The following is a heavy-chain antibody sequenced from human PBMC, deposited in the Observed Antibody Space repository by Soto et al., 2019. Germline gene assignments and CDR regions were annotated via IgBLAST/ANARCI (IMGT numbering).Heavy chain of an antibody. CDR2: ISYDGSNK. CDR3: AKDDSKLPTYLDY. CDR1: GFTFSSYG. V-gene: IGHV3-30*18. Sequence: QVQLVESGGGVVQPGRSLRLSCAASGFTFSSYGMHWVRQAPGKGLEWVAVISYDGSNKYYADSVKGRFTISRDNSKNTLYLQMNSLRAEDTAVYYCAKDDSKLPTYLDYWGQGTLVTVSS. D-gene: IGHD2-15*01. J-gene: IGHJ4*02.